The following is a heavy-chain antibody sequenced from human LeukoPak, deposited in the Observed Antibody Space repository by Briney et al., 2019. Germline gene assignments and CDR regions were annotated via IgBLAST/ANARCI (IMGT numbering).Heavy chain of an antibody. CDR1: GFTFSSYS. CDR2: ISSSSSTI. J-gene: IGHJ4*02. D-gene: IGHD3-10*01. V-gene: IGHV3-48*04. Sequence: SGGSLRLSCAASGFTFSSYSMNWVRQAPGKGLEWVSYISSSSSTIYYADSVKGRFTISRDNAKNSLYLQMNSLRAEDTAVYYCAPSAPPLYGSAQQTDYGGQETLVTVPS. CDR3: APSAPPLYGSAQQTDY.